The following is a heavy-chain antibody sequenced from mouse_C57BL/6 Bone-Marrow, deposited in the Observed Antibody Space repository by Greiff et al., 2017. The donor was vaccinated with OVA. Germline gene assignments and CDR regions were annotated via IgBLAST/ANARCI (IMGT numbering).Heavy chain of an antibody. Sequence: EVQLQESGPGLVKPSQSLSLTCSVTGYSITSGYYWNWIRQFPGNKLEWMGYISYDGSNNYNPSLKNRISITRDTSKNQFFLKLNSVTTEDTATYYCAREDVHYYAMDYWGQGTSLTVSS. V-gene: IGHV3-6*01. CDR3: AREDVHYYAMDY. CDR2: ISYDGSN. CDR1: GYSITSGYY. J-gene: IGHJ4*01.